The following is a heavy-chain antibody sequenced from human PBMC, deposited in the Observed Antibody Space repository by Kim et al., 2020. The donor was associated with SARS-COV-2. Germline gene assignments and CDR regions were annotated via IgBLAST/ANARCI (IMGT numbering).Heavy chain of an antibody. J-gene: IGHJ3*01. CDR2: IYYNGYT. CDR3: ARLLNDWPAASSF. V-gene: IGHV4-39*01. D-gene: IGHD3-3*01. CDR1: GDSIGYGSNY. Sequence: SETLSLTCAVSGDSIGYGSNYWGWVRQPPGAGLEWIATIYYNGYTFYNPSLKSRVTISVDTSNNQFSLQLTSVTAADTAVYYCARLLNDWPAASSF.